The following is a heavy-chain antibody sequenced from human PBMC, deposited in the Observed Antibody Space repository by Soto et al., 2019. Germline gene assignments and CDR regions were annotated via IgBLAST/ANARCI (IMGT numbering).Heavy chain of an antibody. CDR2: IIPIFGTA. CDR3: ANKQNSSYCSSTSCAEYYYYYYGMDV. CDR1: GGTFSSYA. V-gene: IGHV1-69*13. J-gene: IGHJ6*02. Sequence: ASVKVSCKASGGTFSSYAISWVRQAPGQGLEWMGGIIPIFGTANYAQKFQGRVTITADESTSTAYMELSSLRSEDTAVYYCANKQNSSYCSSTSCAEYYYYYYGMDVWGQGTTVTVSS. D-gene: IGHD2-2*01.